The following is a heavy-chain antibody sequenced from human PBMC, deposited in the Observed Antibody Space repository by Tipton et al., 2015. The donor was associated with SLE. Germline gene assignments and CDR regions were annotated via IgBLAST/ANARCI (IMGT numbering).Heavy chain of an antibody. CDR2: VNYNRDT. CDR1: GVSIGRGTYY. J-gene: IGHJ3*01. D-gene: IGHD3-16*01. Sequence: TLSLTCTVSGVSIGRGTYYWTWIRQHPGKGLEWIGNVNYNRDTYYNSALKSRVTILVDTSQNQFSLKLTSVTAADTAVYYCARTPLGESGFDFWGQGTMVPVSS. CDR3: ARTPLGESGFDF. V-gene: IGHV4-31*03.